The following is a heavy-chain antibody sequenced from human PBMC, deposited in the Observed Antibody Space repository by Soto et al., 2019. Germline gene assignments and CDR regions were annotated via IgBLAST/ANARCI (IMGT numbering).Heavy chain of an antibody. CDR1: GFTFSSYA. CDR2: ISGSGGST. Sequence: PGGSLRLSCAASGFTFSSYAMSWVRQAPGKGLEWVSAISGSGGSTYYADSVKGRFTISRDNSKNTLYLQMNGLRAEDTAVYYCAKDRWGIVVVPAAIFAFDIWGQGTMVTVSS. V-gene: IGHV3-23*01. CDR3: AKDRWGIVVVPAAIFAFDI. D-gene: IGHD2-2*01. J-gene: IGHJ3*02.